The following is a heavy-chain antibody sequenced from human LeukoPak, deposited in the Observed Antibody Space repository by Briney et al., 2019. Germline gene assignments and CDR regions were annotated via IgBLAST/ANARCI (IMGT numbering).Heavy chain of an antibody. Sequence: GASVKVSCKASGYTFTSYYMHWVRQAPGQGLEWMGIINPSGGSTSYAQKFQGRVTMTRDTSTSTVYMELSSLRSEDTAVYYCARFDFWSGYSGHDAFDIWGQGTMVTVSS. V-gene: IGHV1-46*01. J-gene: IGHJ3*02. CDR2: INPSGGST. D-gene: IGHD3-3*01. CDR1: GYTFTSYY. CDR3: ARFDFWSGYSGHDAFDI.